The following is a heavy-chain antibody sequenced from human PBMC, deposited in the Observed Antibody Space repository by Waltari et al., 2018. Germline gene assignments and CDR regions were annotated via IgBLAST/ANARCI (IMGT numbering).Heavy chain of an antibody. CDR1: GYTFTGYY. V-gene: IGHV1-2*02. Sequence: QVQLVQSGAEVKKPEASVKVSCKASGYTFTGYYMHWVRQVPGQGLEWMGWSNPNSGATNSAQKFQGRVTRTRDTSIGTAYMELSRLRSDDTAVYYCARAGYGSSPDYWGQGTLVTVSS. D-gene: IGHD6-6*01. J-gene: IGHJ4*02. CDR3: ARAGYGSSPDY. CDR2: SNPNSGAT.